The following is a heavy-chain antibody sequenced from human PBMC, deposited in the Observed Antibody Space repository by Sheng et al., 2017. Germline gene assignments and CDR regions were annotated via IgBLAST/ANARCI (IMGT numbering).Heavy chain of an antibody. CDR2: ISYNGSNK. D-gene: IGHD3-22*01. J-gene: IGHJ4*02. CDR1: GFTFSGYA. V-gene: IGHV3-30*04. CDR3: ARADSSGYHYGRFDS. Sequence: QVQLVESGGGVVQPGGSLTLSCTASGFTFSGYAIHWVRQTPGKGLEWVAVISYNGSNKQYADSVKGRFTISRENSKSTLYLQMTSLRLEDTAIYHCARADSSGYHYGRFDSWGQGTLVSVSA.